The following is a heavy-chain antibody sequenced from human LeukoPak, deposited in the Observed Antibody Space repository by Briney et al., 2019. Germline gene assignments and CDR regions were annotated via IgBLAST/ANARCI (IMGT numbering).Heavy chain of an antibody. V-gene: IGHV4-39*07. D-gene: IGHD1-26*01. Sequence: SETLSLTCTVSGGSISSSSYYWGWIRQPPGKGLEWIASIYYSGSAYYNPSLKSRVTISVDTSKNQFSLKLSSVTAANTAVYYCARGVNSGYFDYCGQGTLVTVSS. CDR2: IYYSGSA. J-gene: IGHJ4*02. CDR3: ARGVNSGYFDY. CDR1: GGSISSSSYY.